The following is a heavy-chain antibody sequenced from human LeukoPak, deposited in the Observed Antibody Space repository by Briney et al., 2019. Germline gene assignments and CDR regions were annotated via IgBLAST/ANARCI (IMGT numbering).Heavy chain of an antibody. D-gene: IGHD6-19*01. V-gene: IGHV3-23*01. CDR3: AKFGPVAVAGTVDY. CDR1: GFAFSSQA. CDR2: ITSSGGST. J-gene: IGHJ4*02. Sequence: GGSLRLSCAASGFAFSSQAMGWVRQAPGKGLEWVSAITSSGGSTYYAASVKGRFTISRDNSKNTLYLQMNSLRAEDTAVYYCAKFGPVAVAGTVDYWGQGTLVTVSS.